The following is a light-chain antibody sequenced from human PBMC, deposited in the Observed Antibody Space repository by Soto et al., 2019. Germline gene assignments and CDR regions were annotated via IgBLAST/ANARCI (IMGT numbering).Light chain of an antibody. V-gene: IGLV1-47*01. Sequence: QSVLTQSPSASGTPGQRVTISCSGTSSNIGTNYVYWYRQLPGTAPKVLIYSNDKRASGVPDRFSGSKSGTSASLAISGLRSEDEADYYCAAWDDSLSGPLFGGGTKLTVL. CDR1: SSNIGTNY. CDR3: AAWDDSLSGPL. J-gene: IGLJ2*01. CDR2: SND.